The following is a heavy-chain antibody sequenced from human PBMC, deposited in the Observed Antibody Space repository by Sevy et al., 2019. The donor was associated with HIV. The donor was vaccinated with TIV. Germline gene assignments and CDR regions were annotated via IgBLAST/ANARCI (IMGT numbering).Heavy chain of an antibody. CDR1: GGSSSGYY. Sequence: SETLSLTCAVYGGSSSGYYWSWIRQPPGKGLEWIGEINHSGSTNYNPSLKSRVTISVDTSKNQFSLKLSSVTAADTAVYYCARGYCSGGSCRAFDIWGQGTMVTVSS. CDR2: INHSGST. D-gene: IGHD2-15*01. J-gene: IGHJ3*02. V-gene: IGHV4-34*01. CDR3: ARGYCSGGSCRAFDI.